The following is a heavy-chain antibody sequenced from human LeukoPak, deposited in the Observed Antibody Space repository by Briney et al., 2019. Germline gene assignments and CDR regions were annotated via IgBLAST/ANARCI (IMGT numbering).Heavy chain of an antibody. Sequence: PSETLSLTCAVSGYSISSGYFWAWIRQPPGKGQEGIGNIYHSGNTYYNQSLKSRVTISVDTSKNQFSLKLSSVTAADTAVYYCARYYYDSSGYYWGNFDYWGQGTLVTVSS. J-gene: IGHJ4*02. CDR2: IYHSGNT. D-gene: IGHD3-22*01. V-gene: IGHV4-38-2*01. CDR3: ARYYYDSSGYYWGNFDY. CDR1: GYSISSGYF.